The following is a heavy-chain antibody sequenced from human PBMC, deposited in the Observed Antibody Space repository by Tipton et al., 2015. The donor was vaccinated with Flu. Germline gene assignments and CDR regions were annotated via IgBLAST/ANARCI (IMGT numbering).Heavy chain of an antibody. CDR3: ARGRGIAAAGPCDY. Sequence: LRLSCTVSGGSISSGSYYWSWIRQPPGKGLEWIGYIYYSGSTNYNPSLKSRVTISVDTSKNQFSLKLSSVTAADTAVYYCARGRGIAAAGPCDYWGQGTLVTVSS. V-gene: IGHV4-61*01. J-gene: IGHJ4*02. CDR1: GGSISSGSYY. CDR2: IYYSGST. D-gene: IGHD6-13*01.